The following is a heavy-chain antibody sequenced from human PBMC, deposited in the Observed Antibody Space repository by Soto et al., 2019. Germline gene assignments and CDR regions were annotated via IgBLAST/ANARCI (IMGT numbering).Heavy chain of an antibody. CDR2: ISYDGSNK. CDR3: ARSTMVRGVIGASGY. J-gene: IGHJ4*02. V-gene: IGHV3-30-3*01. Sequence: QVQLVESGGGVVQPGRSLRLSCAASGFTFSSYAMHWVRQAPGKGLEWVAVISYDGSNKYYADSVKGRFTISRDNSKNTLYLQMNSLRAEDTAVYYCARSTMVRGVIGASGYWGQGTLVTVSS. CDR1: GFTFSSYA. D-gene: IGHD3-10*01.